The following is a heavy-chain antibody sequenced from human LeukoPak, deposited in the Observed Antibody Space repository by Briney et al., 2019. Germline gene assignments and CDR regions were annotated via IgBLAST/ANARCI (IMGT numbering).Heavy chain of an antibody. D-gene: IGHD3-22*01. V-gene: IGHV3-33*01. CDR2: IWYDGSNK. CDR3: ARDYYGDYTDY. Sequence: GGSLRLSCAASGFTFSSYGLHWVRQAPGKGLEWVAVIWYDGSNKYYADSVKGRFTISRDNSKNTLYLQMNSLRAEDTAVYYCARDYYGDYTDYWGQGTLVTVSS. CDR1: GFTFSSYG. J-gene: IGHJ4*02.